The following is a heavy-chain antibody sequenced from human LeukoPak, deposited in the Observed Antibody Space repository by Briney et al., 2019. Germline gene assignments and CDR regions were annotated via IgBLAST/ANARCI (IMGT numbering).Heavy chain of an antibody. CDR3: AKDATRITMVRGVISNYYYYYMDV. CDR2: ISWDGGST. CDR1: GFTFDDYA. Sequence: PGRSLRLSCAASGFTFDDYAMHWVRQAPGKGLEWVSLISWDGGSTYYADSVKGRFTISRDNSKNSLYLQMNSLRAEDTALYYCAKDATRITMVRGVISNYYYYYMDVWGKGTTVTVSS. J-gene: IGHJ6*03. V-gene: IGHV3-43D*03. D-gene: IGHD3-10*01.